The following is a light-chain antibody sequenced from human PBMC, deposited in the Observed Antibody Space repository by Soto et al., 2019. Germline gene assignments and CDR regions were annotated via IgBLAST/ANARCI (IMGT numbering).Light chain of an antibody. Sequence: DIQMTQSPSTLSASVGVRVTITCRASESISTWLAWYQQKPGKAPRLLIYDASSLESGVPSRFSGSGSGTQFTLTISCLQPDDFATYYCQQYISYSVWTFGQGTKVEFK. CDR3: QQYISYSVWT. CDR2: DAS. V-gene: IGKV1-5*01. J-gene: IGKJ1*01. CDR1: ESISTW.